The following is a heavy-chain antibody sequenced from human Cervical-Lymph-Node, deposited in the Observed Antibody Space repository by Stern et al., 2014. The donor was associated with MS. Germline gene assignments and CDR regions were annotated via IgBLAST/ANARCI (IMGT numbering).Heavy chain of an antibody. CDR3: ARGDSGSYYWYFDL. Sequence: QVQLQESGPGLVKPSGTLSLTCAVSGGSISSSNWGSWVRQPPGEGLEWIGAIYHSGSTNYNPSLKSRVTISLYKSKNQSSLKLSSVTAADTAVYYCARGDSGSYYWYFDLWGRGTLVTVSS. CDR1: GGSISSSNW. D-gene: IGHD1-26*01. J-gene: IGHJ2*01. V-gene: IGHV4-4*02. CDR2: IYHSGST.